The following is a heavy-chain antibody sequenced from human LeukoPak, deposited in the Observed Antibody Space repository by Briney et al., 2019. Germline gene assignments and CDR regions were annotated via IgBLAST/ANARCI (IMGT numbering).Heavy chain of an antibody. CDR3: TRGGAYDSHGVLDS. D-gene: IGHD5-12*01. CDR1: GFPVSSKY. J-gene: IGHJ4*02. V-gene: IGHV3-53*01. CDR2: LYSDGTM. Sequence: GGSLRLSCAASGFPVSSKYMSWVRQAPGKGLEWVSVLYSDGTMYYEDSLKGRFTISGDISKNTLYLQMSSLRAEDTAVYYCTRGGAYDSHGVLDSWGQGALVTVSS.